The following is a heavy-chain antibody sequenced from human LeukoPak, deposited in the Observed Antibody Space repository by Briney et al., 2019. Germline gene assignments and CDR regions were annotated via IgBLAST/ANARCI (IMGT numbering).Heavy chain of an antibody. D-gene: IGHD5-18*01. J-gene: IGHJ4*02. V-gene: IGHV4-31*03. CDR3: ARGTPVDTAMVV. Sequence: PSETLSLTCTVSGGSISSGGYYWRWIRQHPGTGLEWIGYIYYSGSTYYNPSLKSRVTISVDTSKNQFSLKLSSVTAADTAVYYCARGTPVDTAMVVWGQGTLVTVSS. CDR1: GGSISSGGYY. CDR2: IYYSGST.